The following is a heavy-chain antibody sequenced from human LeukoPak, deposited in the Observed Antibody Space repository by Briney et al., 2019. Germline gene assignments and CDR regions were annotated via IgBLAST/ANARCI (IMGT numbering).Heavy chain of an antibody. V-gene: IGHV4-34*01. Sequence: PSETLSLTCAVYGGSFSGYYWSWIRQPPGKGLEWIGEINHSGSTNYNPSLKSRVTISVDTSKNQFSLKLSSVTAADTAVYYCARGGRDCGSGSYGYWGQGTLVTVSS. J-gene: IGHJ4*02. CDR3: ARGGRDCGSGSYGY. D-gene: IGHD3-10*01. CDR1: GGSFSGYY. CDR2: INHSGST.